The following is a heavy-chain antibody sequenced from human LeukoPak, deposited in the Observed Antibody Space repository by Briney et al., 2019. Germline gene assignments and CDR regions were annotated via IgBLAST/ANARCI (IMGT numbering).Heavy chain of an antibody. CDR2: MYSGGST. CDR3: ARSYSNHLFGMDV. J-gene: IGHJ6*02. D-gene: IGHD4-11*01. CDR1: GFTVSSYY. V-gene: IGHV3-66*01. Sequence: PGGSLRLSCAASGFTVSSYYMTWVRPAPGKGLEWVSVMYSGGSTYYADSVKGRVAISRDNSQNTVFLQMNSVRVEDTAVYYCARSYSNHLFGMDVWGQGTAVTVSS.